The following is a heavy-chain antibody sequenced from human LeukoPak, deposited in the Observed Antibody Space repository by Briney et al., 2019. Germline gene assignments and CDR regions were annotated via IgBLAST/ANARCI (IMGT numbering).Heavy chain of an antibody. CDR3: ARGSIVGATFDYFDY. V-gene: IGHV1-2*02. CDR2: INPNSGGT. D-gene: IGHD1-26*01. J-gene: IGHJ4*02. Sequence: ASVKVSCKSSGYTFTGYYIHWVRQAPGQGLEWMGWINPNSGGTNYAQKFQGRVTMTRDTSISTAYMDLSRLRSDDTAVYYCARGSIVGATFDYFDYWGQGTLVTVSS. CDR1: GYTFTGYY.